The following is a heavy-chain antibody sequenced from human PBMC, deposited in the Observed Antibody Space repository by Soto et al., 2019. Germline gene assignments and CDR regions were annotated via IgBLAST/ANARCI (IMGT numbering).Heavy chain of an antibody. D-gene: IGHD6-19*01. CDR1: GFTFSLYA. V-gene: IGHV3-33*01. CDR2: IWGDGSDK. J-gene: IGHJ5*02. Sequence: GGSLRRSCAASGFTFSLYALHWVRQAPGKGLEVVAAIWGDGSDKKYADSVKGRFTVSRGNSKNTLYLQRNSLRDEDTEVYFCARDKPLYSTRWYGHWWFDPWGQGT. CDR3: ARDKPLYSTRWYGHWWFDP.